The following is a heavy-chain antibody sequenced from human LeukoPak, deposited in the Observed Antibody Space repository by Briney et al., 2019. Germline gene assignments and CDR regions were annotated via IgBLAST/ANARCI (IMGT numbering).Heavy chain of an antibody. CDR1: GFTFSSYE. D-gene: IGHD3-10*01. CDR2: ISSSGSTI. J-gene: IGHJ4*02. CDR3: ARGIILTMVRGVIIAAPEYYFDY. V-gene: IGHV3-48*03. Sequence: GGSLRLSCAASGFTFSSYEMNWVRQAPGKGLEWVSYISSSGSTIYYADSVKGRFTISRDNSKNTLYLQMNSLRAEDTAVYYCARGIILTMVRGVIIAAPEYYFDYWGQGTLVTVSS.